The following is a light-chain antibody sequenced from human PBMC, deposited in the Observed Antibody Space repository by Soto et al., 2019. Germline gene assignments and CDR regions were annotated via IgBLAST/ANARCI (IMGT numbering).Light chain of an antibody. J-gene: IGKJ1*01. CDR1: QGISNY. V-gene: IGKV1-27*01. CDR3: KIYKHDHWT. CDR2: VAS. Sequence: DIQMTQSPSSLSASVGDRVTITCRASQGISNYLAWYQQQPGKVPKLLIYVASTLQSGVPSRFSRSGSGTNITLTISRRQLETVQTKYSKIYKHDHWTFGQWTKVE.